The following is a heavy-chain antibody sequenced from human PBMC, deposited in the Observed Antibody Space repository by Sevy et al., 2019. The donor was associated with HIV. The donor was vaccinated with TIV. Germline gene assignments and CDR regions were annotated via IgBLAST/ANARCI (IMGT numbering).Heavy chain of an antibody. D-gene: IGHD2-15*01. CDR3: AKDEGDYCSGGSCYFETFDY. CDR2: IRYDGSNK. Sequence: GGCLRLSCAASGFTFSSYGMRWVRQAPGKGLEWVAFIRYDGSNKYYADSVKGRFTISRDNSKNTLYLQMNSLRAEDTAVYYCAKDEGDYCSGGSCYFETFDYWGQGTLVTVSS. V-gene: IGHV3-30*02. CDR1: GFTFSSYG. J-gene: IGHJ4*02.